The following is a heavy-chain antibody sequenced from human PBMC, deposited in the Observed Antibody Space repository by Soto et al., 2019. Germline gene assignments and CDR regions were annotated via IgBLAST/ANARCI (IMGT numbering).Heavy chain of an antibody. CDR1: GFTFSSYW. CDR2: INSDGSST. V-gene: IGHV3-74*01. CDR3: ARVTADQLAPSHFDY. Sequence: GGSLRLSCSASGFTFSSYWMHWVRQAPGKGLVWVSRINSDGSSTSYADSVKGRFTISRDNAKNTLYLQMNSLRAEDTAVYYCARVTADQLAPSHFDYWGQGTLLTVSS. J-gene: IGHJ4*02. D-gene: IGHD2-21*02.